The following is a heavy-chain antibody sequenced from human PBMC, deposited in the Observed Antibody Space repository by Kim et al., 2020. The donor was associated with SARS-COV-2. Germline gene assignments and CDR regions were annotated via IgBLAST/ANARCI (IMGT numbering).Heavy chain of an antibody. CDR2: IWYDGSNK. V-gene: IGHV3-33*01. CDR3: ARGSSYYDFWCGYQGGDFDY. Sequence: GGSLRLSCAASGFIISNYGMHWVRQAPGKGLEWVAVIWYDGSNKYYADSVKGRFTISRDNSKNTLYLQMNSLRAEDTAVYHCARGSSYYDFWCGYQGGDFDYWGRGTLLTVSS. D-gene: IGHD3-3*01. CDR1: GFIISNYG. J-gene: IGHJ4*02.